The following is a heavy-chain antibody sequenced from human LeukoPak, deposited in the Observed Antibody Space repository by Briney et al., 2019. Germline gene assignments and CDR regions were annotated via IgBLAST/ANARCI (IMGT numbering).Heavy chain of an antibody. J-gene: IGHJ4*02. CDR1: GDSINNFY. CDR3: ARASYSYDINGWVPFDY. D-gene: IGHD3-22*01. Sequence: SETLSLTCTVSGDSINNFYWSWIRQPAGKGLEWIGRIYTSGSTNYNPSLKSRVTISGDTSKNQFSLRLSSVTAADTAVYYCARASYSYDINGWVPFDYWGQGILVTVSS. CDR2: IYTSGST. V-gene: IGHV4-4*07.